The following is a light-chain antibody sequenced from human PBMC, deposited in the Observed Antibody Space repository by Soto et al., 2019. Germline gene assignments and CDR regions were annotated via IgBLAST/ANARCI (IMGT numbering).Light chain of an antibody. CDR3: QQSYSVPIT. V-gene: IGKV1-39*01. CDR2: AAS. J-gene: IGKJ5*01. Sequence: DIQMTQSPSSLSASVGDRVAITCQASQDISNYLNWYQQKPGKAPKFLIHAASSLQSGVPSRFSGSGSGTDFTLIINSLQPEDFATYYCQQSYSVPITFGQGTRLEI. CDR1: QDISNY.